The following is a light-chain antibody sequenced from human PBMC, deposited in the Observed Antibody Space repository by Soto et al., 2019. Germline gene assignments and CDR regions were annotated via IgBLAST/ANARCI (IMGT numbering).Light chain of an antibody. CDR2: DAS. CDR3: QQRSNWPLT. J-gene: IGKJ3*01. CDR1: QGIGRY. V-gene: IGKV3-11*01. Sequence: EIVLTQSPGTLSLSPGESATLSCRASQGIGRYLAWFQQKPGQAPRLLIYDASTRATGIPARFSGSGSGTDFTLTISSLXXEXXXXXXCQQRSNWPLTFGPGTKVXIK.